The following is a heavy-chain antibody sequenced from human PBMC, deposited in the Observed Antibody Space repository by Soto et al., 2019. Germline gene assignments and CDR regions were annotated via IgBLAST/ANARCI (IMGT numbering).Heavy chain of an antibody. V-gene: IGHV3-23*01. Sequence: GGSLRLSCAASGFPFNSYAISWVRQGPGKGLEWVAASTGPGGSTYNEDSVKGRFTVSRDNSKKTVYLQLDGLRAEDTAIYYCGTRHSDYQGDYNYYGMDVWGQGTTLTVSS. CDR2: STGPGGST. CDR3: GTRHSDYQGDYNYYGMDV. J-gene: IGHJ6*02. D-gene: IGHD4-4*01. CDR1: GFPFNSYA.